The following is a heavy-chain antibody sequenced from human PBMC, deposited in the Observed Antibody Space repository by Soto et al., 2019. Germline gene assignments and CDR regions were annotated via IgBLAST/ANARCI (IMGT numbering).Heavy chain of an antibody. CDR2: ISAYNGNT. V-gene: IGHV1-18*04. D-gene: IGHD2-8*01. CDR1: GYTFTSYG. Sequence: ASVNVSCKASGYTFTSYGISWVRQAPGQGLEWMGWISAYNGNTNYAQKLQGRVTMTTDTSTSTAYMELRSPRSDDTAVYYCAGGMVYADYDPWGQGTLVTVSS. CDR3: AGGMVYADYDP. J-gene: IGHJ5*02.